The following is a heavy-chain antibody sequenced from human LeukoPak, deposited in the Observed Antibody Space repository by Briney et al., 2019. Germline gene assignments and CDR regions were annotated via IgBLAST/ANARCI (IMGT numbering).Heavy chain of an antibody. CDR2: ISYDGSNK. CDR3: ARGGLVDMVSGEMIPKSYYYYYMDV. J-gene: IGHJ6*03. Sequence: GGSLRLSCAASGFTFSSYAMHWVRQAPGKGLEWVAVISYDGSNKYYADSVKGRFTISRDNSKNTLYLQMNSLKIEDTAVYYCARGGLVDMVSGEMIPKSYYYYYMDVWGKGTTVTVSS. V-gene: IGHV3-30-3*01. CDR1: GFTFSSYA. D-gene: IGHD5/OR15-5a*01.